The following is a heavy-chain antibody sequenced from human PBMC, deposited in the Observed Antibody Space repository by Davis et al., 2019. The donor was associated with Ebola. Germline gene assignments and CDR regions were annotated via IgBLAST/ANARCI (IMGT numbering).Heavy chain of an antibody. CDR1: RFTFSSYA. CDR2: ISYSGGTT. CDR3: AKGDYGPDWYFDL. D-gene: IGHD4-17*01. J-gene: IGHJ2*01. V-gene: IGHV3-23*01. Sequence: GESLKISCAASRFTFSSYAMGWVRQAPGEGLEWVSTISYSGGTTYYADSVKGRFTISRDNSKNTLHLQMSSLRADDTAIYYCAKGDYGPDWYFDLWGRGTLVTVSS.